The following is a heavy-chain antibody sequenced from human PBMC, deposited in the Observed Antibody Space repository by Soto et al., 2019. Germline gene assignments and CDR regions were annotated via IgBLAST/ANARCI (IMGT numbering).Heavy chain of an antibody. CDR3: ARWGSSTSSPSYYGMDV. CDR1: GDSVSSNSAA. Sequence: SQTLSLTCAISGDSVSSNSAAWNWIRQSPSRGLEWLGRTYYRSKWYNDYAVSVKSRITINPDTSENQFSLQLNSVTPEDTAVYYCARWGSSTSSPSYYGMDVWGQGTTVTVSS. CDR2: TYYRSKWYN. J-gene: IGHJ6*02. D-gene: IGHD2-2*01. V-gene: IGHV6-1*01.